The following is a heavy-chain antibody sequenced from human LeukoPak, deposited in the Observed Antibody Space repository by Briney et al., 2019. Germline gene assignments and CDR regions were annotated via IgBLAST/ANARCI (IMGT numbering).Heavy chain of an antibody. V-gene: IGHV4-31*03. Sequence: SETLSLTCTVSGGSISSGGYSWSWIRQHPGEGLEWIGYIYYSGSTYYNPSLKSRVTISVDTSKNQFSLKLSSVTAADTAVYYCARDSVGYCSGGSCYGMDVWGQGTTVTVSS. CDR1: GGSISSGGYS. CDR3: ARDSVGYCSGGSCYGMDV. D-gene: IGHD2-15*01. J-gene: IGHJ6*02. CDR2: IYYSGST.